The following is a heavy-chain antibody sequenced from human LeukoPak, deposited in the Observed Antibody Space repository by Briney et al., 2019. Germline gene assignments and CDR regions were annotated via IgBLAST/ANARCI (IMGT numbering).Heavy chain of an antibody. D-gene: IGHD6-6*01. V-gene: IGHV3-7*04. CDR1: GFTLSRSA. J-gene: IGHJ4*02. CDR3: ARVVVYFDY. Sequence: PGGSLRLSCAASGFTLSRSAVHWVRQAPGKGLEWVAHIKEDGSEKSYVDSVKGRFTISRDNAKNSLYLQMNSLRAEDTAVYYCARVVVYFDYWGQGTLVTVSS. CDR2: IKEDGSEK.